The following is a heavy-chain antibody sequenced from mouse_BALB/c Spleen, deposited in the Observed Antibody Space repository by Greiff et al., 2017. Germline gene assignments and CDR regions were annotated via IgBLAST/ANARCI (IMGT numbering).Heavy chain of an antibody. Sequence: EVQLVESGGDLVKPGGSLKLSCAASGFTFSSYGMSWVRQTPDKRLEWVATISSGGSYTYYPDSVKGRFTISRDNAKNTLYLQMSSLKSEDTAMYYCASHYDYDGGFAYWGQGTLVTVSA. V-gene: IGHV5-6*01. D-gene: IGHD2-4*01. J-gene: IGHJ3*01. CDR2: ISSGGSYT. CDR3: ASHYDYDGGFAY. CDR1: GFTFSSYG.